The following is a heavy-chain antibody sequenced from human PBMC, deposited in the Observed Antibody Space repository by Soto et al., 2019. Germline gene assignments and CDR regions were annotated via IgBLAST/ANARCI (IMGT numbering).Heavy chain of an antibody. V-gene: IGHV3-23*01. CDR1: GFTFSSYA. CDR2: INGSGGST. Sequence: GGSLRLSCAASGFTFSSYAMSWVGQAPGKGLEWVSAINGSGGSTHYAVSVKGRFTISRDNSKNTLYLQMNSLRAEDTAVYYCAKDLWGSEYYYYGMDVWGQGTTVTVSS. J-gene: IGHJ6*02. D-gene: IGHD3-16*01. CDR3: AKDLWGSEYYYYGMDV.